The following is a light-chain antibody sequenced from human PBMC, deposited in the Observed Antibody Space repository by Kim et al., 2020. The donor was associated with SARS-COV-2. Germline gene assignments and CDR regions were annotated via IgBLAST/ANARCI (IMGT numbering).Light chain of an antibody. J-gene: IGKJ1*01. V-gene: IGKV3-20*01. CDR2: GAS. CDR1: QSVSSSY. Sequence: ELVLTQSPGTLSLSPGERATLSCRASQSVSSSYLAWYQQKPGQAPRLLIYGASSRATGIPDRFSGSGSGTDFTLTLSRLEPEDFAVYYCQQYGRTFGQWTKVDIK. CDR3: QQYGRT.